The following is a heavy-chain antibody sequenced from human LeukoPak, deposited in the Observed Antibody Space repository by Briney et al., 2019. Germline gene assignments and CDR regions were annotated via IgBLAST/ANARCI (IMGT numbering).Heavy chain of an antibody. V-gene: IGHV4-39*07. J-gene: IGHJ3*02. CDR1: GGSIGSSSYY. D-gene: IGHD6-19*01. CDR3: ARDQGGGQWLVPKDAFDI. Sequence: SETLSLTCTVSGGSIGSSSYYWGWIRQPPGKGLEWIGSIYYSGSTYYNPSLKSRVTISVDTSKNQFSLKLSSVTAADTAVYYCARDQGGGQWLVPKDAFDIWGQGTMVTVSS. CDR2: IYYSGST.